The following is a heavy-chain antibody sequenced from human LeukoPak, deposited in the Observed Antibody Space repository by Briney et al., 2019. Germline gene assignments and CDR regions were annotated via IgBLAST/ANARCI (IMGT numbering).Heavy chain of an antibody. CDR3: ARVYRSGSIYGQGYFDN. CDR1: GGTFSNFA. CDR2: INPSSDGT. Sequence: ASVKVSCKASGGTFSNFAISWVRQAPGQGLEWMGWINPSSDGTNYAQKFQGRVTMTRDTSISTAYMELSRLRSDDTAVYYCARVYRSGSIYGQGYFDNWGQGTLVTVSS. V-gene: IGHV1-2*02. D-gene: IGHD5-18*01. J-gene: IGHJ4*02.